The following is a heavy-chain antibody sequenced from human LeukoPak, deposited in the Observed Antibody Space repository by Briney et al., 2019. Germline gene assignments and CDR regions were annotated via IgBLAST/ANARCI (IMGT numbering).Heavy chain of an antibody. J-gene: IGHJ6*02. Sequence: SETLSLTCTVSGGSISSSSYYWGWIRQPPGKGLEWIGSIYYSGSTYYNPSLKSRVTISVDTSKNQFSPKLSSVTAADTAVYYCARRGSGWENYYYGMDVWGQGTTVTVSS. D-gene: IGHD6-19*01. CDR1: GGSISSSSYY. CDR3: ARRGSGWENYYYGMDV. CDR2: IYYSGST. V-gene: IGHV4-39*01.